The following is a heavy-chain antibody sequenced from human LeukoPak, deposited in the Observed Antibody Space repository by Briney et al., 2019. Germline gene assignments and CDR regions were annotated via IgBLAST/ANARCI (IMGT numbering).Heavy chain of an antibody. Sequence: SETLSLTCAVSGGSISGYFWSRIRQPPGKGLEWIGFIYTSGSTAYNPSLKSRVTMSLDTSKNQLSLKLASLTAADTAVYYCARPWGYWGRGILVTVSS. D-gene: IGHD1-26*01. CDR1: GGSISGYF. CDR3: ARPWGY. V-gene: IGHV4-4*09. CDR2: IYTSGST. J-gene: IGHJ4*02.